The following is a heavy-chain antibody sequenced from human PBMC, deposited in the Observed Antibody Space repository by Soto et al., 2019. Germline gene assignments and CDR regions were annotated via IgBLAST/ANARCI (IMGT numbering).Heavy chain of an antibody. CDR3: AREAGYCSSTSCYRGEFGP. V-gene: IGHV1-69*13. J-gene: IGHJ5*02. CDR1: GGTFSSYA. CDR2: IIPIFGTA. D-gene: IGHD2-2*01. Sequence: SVKVSCKASGGTFSSYAISWVRQAPGQGLEWMGGIIPIFGTANYAQKFQGRVTITADESTSTAYMELSRRRSEETAVYYCAREAGYCSSTSCYRGEFGPWGPGTLVTVSS.